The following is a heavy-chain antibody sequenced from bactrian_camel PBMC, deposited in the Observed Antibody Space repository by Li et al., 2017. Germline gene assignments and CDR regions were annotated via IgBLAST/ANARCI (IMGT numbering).Heavy chain of an antibody. Sequence: HVQLVESGGGSVQAGGSRRLSCTPSGSIYNDNCMGWIRQAPGMEREAVTAIYTGLGRPRYHASVKGRFTISQDNAKNTVYLQMNSLKPEDTSMYFCALSPSRGCPRWSADFITYARDWGQGTQVTVS. CDR2: IYTGLGRP. V-gene: IGHV3S54*01. J-gene: IGHJ4*01. CDR3: ALSPSRGCPRWSADFITYARD. D-gene: IGHD1*01. CDR1: GSIYNDNC.